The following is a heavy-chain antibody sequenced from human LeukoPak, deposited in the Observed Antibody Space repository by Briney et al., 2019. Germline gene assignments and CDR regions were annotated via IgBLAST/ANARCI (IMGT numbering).Heavy chain of an antibody. CDR2: IYTSGRT. CDR3: VRGHNSGWSDFVY. CDR1: GASISSGNSY. J-gene: IGHJ4*02. V-gene: IGHV4-61*02. D-gene: IGHD6-19*01. Sequence: SQTLSLTCTVSGASISSGNSYWSWIRQPAGKGLEWIGRIYTSGRTNLNPALKSRVTLPLDTSKNQFSLNLTSVAAADTAVYYCVRGHNSGWSDFVYWGLGTLVTVSS.